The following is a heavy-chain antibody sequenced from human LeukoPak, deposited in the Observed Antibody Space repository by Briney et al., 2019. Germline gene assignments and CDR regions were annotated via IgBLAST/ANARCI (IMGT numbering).Heavy chain of an antibody. Sequence: SETLSLTCTVSGGSISSYYWSWIRQPPGKGLEWIGYIYYSGSTNYNPSLKSRVTISVDTSKNQFSLKLSSVTAADTAVCYCARHGDQGYQSPKYDYWGQGTLVTVSS. CDR2: IYYSGST. CDR1: GGSISSYY. J-gene: IGHJ4*02. D-gene: IGHD5-12*01. CDR3: ARHGDQGYQSPKYDY. V-gene: IGHV4-59*08.